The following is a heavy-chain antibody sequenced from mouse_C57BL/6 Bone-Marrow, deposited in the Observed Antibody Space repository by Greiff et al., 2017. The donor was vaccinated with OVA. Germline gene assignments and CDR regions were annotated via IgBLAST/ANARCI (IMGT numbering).Heavy chain of an antibody. Sequence: VQRVESGAELVRPGASVTLSCKASGYTFTDYEMHWVKQTPVHGLEWIGAIDPETGGTAYNQKFKGKAILTADKSPSTAYMELRSLTSEDSAVYYCTRYYLYYFDYWGQGTTLTVSS. CDR1: GYTFTDYE. D-gene: IGHD1-1*02. J-gene: IGHJ2*01. CDR3: TRYYLYYFDY. CDR2: IDPETGGT. V-gene: IGHV1-15*01.